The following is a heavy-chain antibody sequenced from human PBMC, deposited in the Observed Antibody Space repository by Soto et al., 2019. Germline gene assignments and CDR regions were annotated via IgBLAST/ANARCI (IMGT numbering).Heavy chain of an antibody. CDR3: ARVPTRPPCRYSSAYSQEVDY. V-gene: IGHV1-69*02. CDR2: IITILGIA. J-gene: IGHJ4*02. Sequence: QVQLVQCGAGVKKPRSSVKVSCKASGGTFSSYTISWVRQAPGQGLEWMGRIITILGIANYAQKFQGIVTITADKTTAPAYMELSSLRSADTAIYNCARVPTRPPCRYSSAYSQEVDYWGQSTLVTVSA. CDR1: GGTFSSYT. D-gene: IGHD6-19*01.